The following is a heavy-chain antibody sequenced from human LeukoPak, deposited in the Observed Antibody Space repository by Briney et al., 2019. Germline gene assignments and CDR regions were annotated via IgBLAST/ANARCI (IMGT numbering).Heavy chain of an antibody. CDR3: ASRGGSGSWNFGY. D-gene: IGHD3-10*01. V-gene: IGHV4-59*01. J-gene: IGHJ4*02. Sequence: SETLSLTCAVSRGSISSYYWSWIRQSPGKGLEWIGYIYYDGSTNYNPSLKSRATISLDTSKNQFSLRLSSVTAADTAVYYCASRGGSGSWNFGYWGQGALVTVSS. CDR2: IYYDGST. CDR1: RGSISSYY.